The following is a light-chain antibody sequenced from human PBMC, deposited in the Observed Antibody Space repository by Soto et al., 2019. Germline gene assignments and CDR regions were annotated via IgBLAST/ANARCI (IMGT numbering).Light chain of an antibody. J-gene: IGKJ5*01. CDR1: QSLLHSNGYNS. Sequence: DVVMTQSPFFLPVTPGEPASISCRSSQSLLHSNGYNSLDWYLQKPGQSPQRLIYLGSNRASGVLDRFSGSGSGTDFTLTISRVEAEDVGVYYCLQALLQPPTFGQGTRLDIE. V-gene: IGKV2-28*01. CDR2: LGS. CDR3: LQALLQPPT.